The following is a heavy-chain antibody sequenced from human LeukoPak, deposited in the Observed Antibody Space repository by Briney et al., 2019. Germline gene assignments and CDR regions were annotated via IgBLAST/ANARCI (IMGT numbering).Heavy chain of an antibody. CDR3: ARHHYVYSSPLY. CDR2: IYHSGRT. Sequence: SETLSLTCSVSGGSVSSSDHYWGWIRQPPGKRPEWIGRIYHSGRTYYKPSLESRVTVSVDTSKNQFSLRLTSVTAADTAVYYCARHHYVYSSPLYWGQGTLVTVSS. CDR1: GGSVSSSDHY. V-gene: IGHV4-39*01. D-gene: IGHD3-16*01. J-gene: IGHJ4*02.